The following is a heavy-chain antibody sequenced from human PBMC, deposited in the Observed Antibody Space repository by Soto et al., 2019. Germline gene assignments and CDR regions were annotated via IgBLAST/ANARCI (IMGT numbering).Heavy chain of an antibody. CDR1: GYTSLSYA. V-gene: IGHV1-3*01. CDR3: AGEVKGVTSFDY. J-gene: IGHJ4*02. D-gene: IGHD2-21*02. CDR2: INAGVDGT. Sequence: QVQLVQSGPEMMQPGASVKVSCKASGYTSLSYAMHWVRQVPGQGFEWLGWINAGVDGTMYSQRFEGRVRITRDTSANTVYMEVSALTSEDTAVYYCAGEVKGVTSFDYWGQGTLVIVSS.